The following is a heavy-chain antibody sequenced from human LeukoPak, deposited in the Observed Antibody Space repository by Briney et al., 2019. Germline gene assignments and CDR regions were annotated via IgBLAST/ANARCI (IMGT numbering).Heavy chain of an antibody. D-gene: IGHD2-15*01. Sequence: GGSLRLSCAASGFTFSIYGMHWVRQAPGKGLEGVAFIRYDGSNKYYADSVKGRFTISRDNSKNTLYLQMNSLRAEDTAVYYCAKAEYRGYSNWGQGTLVTVSS. CDR2: IRYDGSNK. J-gene: IGHJ4*02. V-gene: IGHV3-30*02. CDR1: GFTFSIYG. CDR3: AKAEYRGYSN.